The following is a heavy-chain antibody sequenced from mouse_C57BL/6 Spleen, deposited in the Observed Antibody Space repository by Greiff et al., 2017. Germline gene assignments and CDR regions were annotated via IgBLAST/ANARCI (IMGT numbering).Heavy chain of an antibody. J-gene: IGHJ4*01. CDR2: IWSDGST. V-gene: IGHV2-6-1*01. CDR1: GFSLTSYG. CDR3: ARHEILLYYAMDY. Sequence: QVQLKESGPGLVAPSQSLSITCTVSGFSLTSYGVHWVRQPPGKGLEWLVVIWSDGSTTYNSAHKSRLSISKDNSKSQVFLKMNSLQTDDTAMYSCARHEILLYYAMDYWGQGTSGTVSS.